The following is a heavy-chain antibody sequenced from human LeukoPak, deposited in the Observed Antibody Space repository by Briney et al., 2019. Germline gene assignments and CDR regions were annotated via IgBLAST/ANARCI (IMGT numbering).Heavy chain of an antibody. CDR2: MSPNSGDT. CDR3: VRTPPNWGFDY. D-gene: IGHD7-27*01. Sequence: ASVKVSCKASVYTFTTHDINWVRQATGQGLEWLGWMSPNSGDTGYAQKFQGRVTMTSDSSISTAYMELSSLRSEDTAIYYCVRTPPNWGFDYWGQGTLVTVSS. CDR1: VYTFTTHD. V-gene: IGHV1-8*01. J-gene: IGHJ4*02.